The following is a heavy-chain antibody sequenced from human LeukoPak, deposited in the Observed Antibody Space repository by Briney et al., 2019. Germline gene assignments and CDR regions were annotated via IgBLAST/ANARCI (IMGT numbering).Heavy chain of an antibody. CDR1: GFTFSSYA. Sequence: GGSLRLSCAASGFTFSSYAMSWVRQAPGKGLEWVSAISGSGGSTYYADSVKGWFTISRDNSKNTLYLQMNSLRAEDTAVYYCAKVPRRLEAFDYWGQGTLVTVSS. D-gene: IGHD3-3*01. CDR2: ISGSGGST. V-gene: IGHV3-23*01. J-gene: IGHJ4*02. CDR3: AKVPRRLEAFDY.